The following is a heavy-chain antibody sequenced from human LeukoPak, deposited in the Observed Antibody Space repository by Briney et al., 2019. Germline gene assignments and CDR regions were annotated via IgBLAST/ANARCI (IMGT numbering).Heavy chain of an antibody. CDR3: ASFSSEDRAYFYDSSGYGRF. CDR2: INPNSGGT. CDR1: GYTFTGYY. V-gene: IGHV1-2*02. Sequence: GASVKVSCKASGYTFTGYYMHWVRQAPGQGLEWMGWINPNSGGTNYAQKFQGRVIMTRDTSISTAYMEMNRLRSDDTAVYYCASFSSEDRAYFYDSSGYGRFWGQGTLVTVSS. J-gene: IGHJ4*02. D-gene: IGHD3-22*01.